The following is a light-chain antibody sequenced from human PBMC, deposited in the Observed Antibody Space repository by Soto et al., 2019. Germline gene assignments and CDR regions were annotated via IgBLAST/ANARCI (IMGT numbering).Light chain of an antibody. Sequence: DIQMTQSPSSLSASVGDRVTITCQASQDINNYLIWYQHKPWKAPKLLIYDASTLGTGVSSRFSGGGSWTHFTFTISSLQPEDIATYYCQQFDSVPCTFGQGTKLELK. V-gene: IGKV1-33*01. J-gene: IGKJ2*02. CDR1: QDINNY. CDR3: QQFDSVPCT. CDR2: DAS.